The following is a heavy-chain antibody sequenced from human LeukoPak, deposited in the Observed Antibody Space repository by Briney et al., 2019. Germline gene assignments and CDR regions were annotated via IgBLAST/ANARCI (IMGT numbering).Heavy chain of an antibody. CDR2: IYHSGST. J-gene: IGHJ4*02. V-gene: IGHV4-38-2*01. Sequence: KPSETLSLTCAVSGYSISSGYYWGWIRQPPGKGLEWIGSIYHSGSTYYNPSLKSRVTISVDTSKNQFSLKLSSVTAADTAVYYCASTSVYWGQGILVTVSS. CDR3: ASTSVY. CDR1: GYSISSGYY.